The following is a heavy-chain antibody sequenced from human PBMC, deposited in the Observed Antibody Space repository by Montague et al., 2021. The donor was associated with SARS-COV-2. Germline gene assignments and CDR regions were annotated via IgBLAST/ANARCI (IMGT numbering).Heavy chain of an antibody. Sequence: SETLSLIRTVSGGSISRYYWNWIRQPPGKGLEWIAYIYYSGSTNYNPSLKSRVTISVDTSKNQFSLKLSSVTAADTAVYYCARSRENYNILTGYPYYFDYWGQGTLVTVSS. V-gene: IGHV4-59*01. CDR1: GGSISRYY. CDR3: ARSRENYNILTGYPYYFDY. D-gene: IGHD3-9*01. CDR2: IYYSGST. J-gene: IGHJ4*02.